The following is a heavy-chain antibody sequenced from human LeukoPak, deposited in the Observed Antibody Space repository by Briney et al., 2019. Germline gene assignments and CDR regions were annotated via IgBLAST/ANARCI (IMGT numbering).Heavy chain of an antibody. D-gene: IGHD6-13*01. J-gene: IGHJ5*02. Sequence: GGSLRLSCAVSGFTFSSIYMSWVRQAPGKGLEWVSFIYNDGNTYYADSMKGRFSISRDSSRNTLYLQMNSLRVEDTAVYYCAGDTHSSNWYDHWGQGTLVTVSS. V-gene: IGHV3-53*01. CDR3: AGDTHSSNWYDH. CDR2: IYNDGNT. CDR1: GFTFSSIY.